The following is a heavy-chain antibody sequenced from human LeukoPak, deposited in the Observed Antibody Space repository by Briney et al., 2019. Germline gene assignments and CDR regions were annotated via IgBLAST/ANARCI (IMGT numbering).Heavy chain of an antibody. Sequence: ASVKVSCKASGYSFTDKYMHWVRQAPGQGLEWMGWINPNSGGTNYAQKFQGRVTMTRDTSISTAYMELSRLRSDDTAVYYCARGAGGIADLTDYWGQGTLVTVSS. CDR2: INPNSGGT. CDR3: ARGAGGIADLTDY. CDR1: GYSFTDKY. D-gene: IGHD6-19*01. V-gene: IGHV1-2*02. J-gene: IGHJ4*02.